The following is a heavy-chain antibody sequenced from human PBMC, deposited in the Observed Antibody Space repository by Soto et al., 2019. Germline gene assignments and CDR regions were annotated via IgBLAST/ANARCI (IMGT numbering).Heavy chain of an antibody. J-gene: IGHJ3*02. CDR1: GGTFSSYT. CDR2: IIPILGIA. CDR3: ACDLGGYDLMDASDI. D-gene: IGHD5-12*01. V-gene: IGHV1-69*02. Sequence: QVQLVQSGAEVKKPGSSVKVSCKASGGTFSSYTISWVRQAPGQGLEWMGRIIPILGIANYAQKFQGRVTITADKSTSTAYMELSSLRSEDTAVYYCACDLGGYDLMDASDIWGQRTMVPVSS.